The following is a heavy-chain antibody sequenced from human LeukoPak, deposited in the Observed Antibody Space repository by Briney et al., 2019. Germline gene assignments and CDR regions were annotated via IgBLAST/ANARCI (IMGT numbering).Heavy chain of an antibody. J-gene: IGHJ4*02. CDR1: GGSISSYY. CDR3: ARDRQWLVHDY. CDR2: IYYSGST. Sequence: SETPSLTCTVSGGSISSYYWSWIRQPPGKGLEWIGYIYYSGSTNYNPSLKSRVTISVDTSKNQFSLKLSSVTAADTAVYYCARDRQWLVHDYWGQGTLVTVSS. V-gene: IGHV4-59*01. D-gene: IGHD6-19*01.